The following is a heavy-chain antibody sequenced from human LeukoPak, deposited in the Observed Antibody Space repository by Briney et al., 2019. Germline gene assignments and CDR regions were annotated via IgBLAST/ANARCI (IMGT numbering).Heavy chain of an antibody. J-gene: IGHJ4*02. D-gene: IGHD3-22*01. CDR1: GDSISSLDL. V-gene: IGHV4-4*02. CDR3: AGLVGRYSSGLYYYYFDY. CDR2: MYLSGTT. Sequence: SETLSLTCTVSGDSISSLDLWSWVRQPPGKGLEWIGEMYLSGTTHSNPSVKSRVTISIDKSKNQFFLNLSPVTAADTAVYYCAGLVGRYSSGLYYYYFDYWGQGTLVTVSS.